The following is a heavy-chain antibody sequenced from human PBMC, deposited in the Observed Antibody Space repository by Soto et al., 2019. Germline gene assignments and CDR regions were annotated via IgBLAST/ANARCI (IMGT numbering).Heavy chain of an antibody. J-gene: IGHJ5*02. CDR1: GYTFTGYY. D-gene: IGHD3-3*01. V-gene: IGHV1-2*04. CDR2: INPNSGGT. CDR3: AREGYDFRSGYLVRGIWCEP. Sequence: AAVKVSCKASGYTFTGYYMHWVRQAPGQGLEWMGWINPNSGGTNYAQKFQGWVTMTRDTSISTAYMELSRLRSDDTAVYYCAREGYDFRSGYLVRGIWCEPWGQGTLVTVSS.